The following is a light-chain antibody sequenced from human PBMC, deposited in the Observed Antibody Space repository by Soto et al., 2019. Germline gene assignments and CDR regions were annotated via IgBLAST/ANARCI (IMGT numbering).Light chain of an antibody. CDR3: QHYNSYSEA. Sequence: IQMTQSPSSLSASVGDRVTITCRASQSISNYLNWYQQKPGKAPNLLIYSASSLQSGVPSRFSGSGSGTDFTLAISSLQPDDFATYYCQHYNSYSEAFGQGTKVDIK. J-gene: IGKJ1*01. CDR2: SAS. CDR1: QSISNY. V-gene: IGKV1-39*01.